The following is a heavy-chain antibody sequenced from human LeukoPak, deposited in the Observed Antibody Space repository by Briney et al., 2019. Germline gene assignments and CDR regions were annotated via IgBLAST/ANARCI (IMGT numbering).Heavy chain of an antibody. V-gene: IGHV4-39*01. Sequence: SSETLSLTCTVSVGSISSSSYYWGWIRQPPGKGLEWIGSIYYSGSTYYNPSLKSRVTISVDTSKNQFSLKLSSVTAADTAVYYCARLSGYCSSTSCWTWFDPWGQGTLVTVSS. D-gene: IGHD2-2*03. J-gene: IGHJ5*02. CDR1: VGSISSSSYY. CDR2: IYYSGST. CDR3: ARLSGYCSSTSCWTWFDP.